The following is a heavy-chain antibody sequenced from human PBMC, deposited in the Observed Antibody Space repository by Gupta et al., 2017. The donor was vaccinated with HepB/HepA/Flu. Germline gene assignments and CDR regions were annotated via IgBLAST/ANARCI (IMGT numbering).Heavy chain of an antibody. Sequence: EVQLVESGGGLVQPGGSLRLSCAASGFTFSSYEMNWVRQAPGKGLEWISFFSSSGRTRYYAVAVKGRFTISRDNAKNSLYLQMNSLRAEDTAVYYCASSNYYDTSGYYPVYWGQGTLVTVSS. CDR1: GFTFSSYE. V-gene: IGHV3-48*03. CDR2: FSSSGRTR. J-gene: IGHJ4*02. CDR3: ASSNYYDTSGYYPVY. D-gene: IGHD3-22*01.